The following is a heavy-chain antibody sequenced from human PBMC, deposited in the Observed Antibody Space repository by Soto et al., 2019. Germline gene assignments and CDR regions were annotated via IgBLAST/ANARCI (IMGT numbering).Heavy chain of an antibody. D-gene: IGHD6-13*01. Sequence: QVQLVQSGAEVKKPGPSVKVSCNASAGTFSSYAISWVRQAPGQGVEWMGGIIPIFGTANYAQELQGRVTITADESTSTAYMELSSLRSEDTAVYYCARESIAAAGACDYWGQGNLVTVSS. CDR3: ARESIAAAGACDY. CDR2: IIPIFGTA. J-gene: IGHJ4*02. CDR1: AGTFSSYA. V-gene: IGHV1-69*01.